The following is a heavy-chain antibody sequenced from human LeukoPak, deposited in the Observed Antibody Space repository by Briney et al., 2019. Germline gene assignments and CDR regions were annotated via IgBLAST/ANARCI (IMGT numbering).Heavy chain of an antibody. CDR1: GFNFDRYT. CDR2: AGWAGGTT. Sequence: GGSLRLSCATSGFNFDRYTIHWVRQAPGKGLEWVSLAGWAGGTTFYSDSVRGRFTISRDSGRKSVYLQVNSLTTDDTAFYFCAKELDTMFFDYWGQGALVTVSS. V-gene: IGHV3-43*01. D-gene: IGHD3-10*02. CDR3: AKELDTMFFDY. J-gene: IGHJ4*02.